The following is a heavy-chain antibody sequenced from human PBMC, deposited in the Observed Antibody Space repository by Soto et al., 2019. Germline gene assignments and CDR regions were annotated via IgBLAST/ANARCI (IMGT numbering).Heavy chain of an antibody. J-gene: IGHJ6*02. D-gene: IGHD3-10*01. CDR1: GGPFDTYY. V-gene: IGHV4-34*01. CDR2: INDSGST. CDR3: ARVPVVKGTMVYYYYDGMDV. Sequence: QVQLQQWHAGPLKPSETLSLTCGVYGGPFDTYYWIWIRQPPGKGLEWIGAINDSGSTNYNPPLKGRVTISVDTSRNHFSLKLNSVTAADTAVYYCARVPVVKGTMVYYYYDGMDVWGPGTTVTVSS.